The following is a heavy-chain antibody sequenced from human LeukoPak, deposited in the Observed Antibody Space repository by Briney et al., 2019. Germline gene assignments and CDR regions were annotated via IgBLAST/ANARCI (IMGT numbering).Heavy chain of an antibody. J-gene: IGHJ4*02. CDR3: ARRAYSGSGSSDY. CDR2: IHPTDSQT. Sequence: GESLKISCYDSGYNFANFWIGWVRQMPGKGLEWMGIIHPTDSQTLYSPSFQGQVTISVDRSINTAYLQWSSLKALDTAMYYCARRAYSGSGSSDYWGQGTLVTVSS. CDR1: GYNFANFW. V-gene: IGHV5-51*01. D-gene: IGHD3-10*01.